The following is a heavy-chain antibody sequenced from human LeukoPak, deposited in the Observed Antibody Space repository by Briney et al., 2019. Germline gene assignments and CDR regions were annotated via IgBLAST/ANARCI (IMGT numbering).Heavy chain of an antibody. D-gene: IGHD1-26*01. Sequence: PSETLSLTCSVSGGSISGDYWSWIRQPPGTGLEWVGYIHYTGSTNYNPSLKSRVTISVDTSKNQFSLKLNSVTAADTAVYYCARIQGGSTAVFDYWGQGTLVSVSS. V-gene: IGHV4-59*01. CDR3: ARIQGGSTAVFDY. J-gene: IGHJ4*02. CDR1: GGSISGDY. CDR2: IHYTGST.